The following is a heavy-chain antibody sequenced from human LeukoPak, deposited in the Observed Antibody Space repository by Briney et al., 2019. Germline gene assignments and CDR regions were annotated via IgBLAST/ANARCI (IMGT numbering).Heavy chain of an antibody. CDR1: GGTFSSYA. V-gene: IGHV1-69*05. CDR2: IIPIFGTA. J-gene: IGHJ6*03. D-gene: IGHD2/OR15-2a*01. Sequence: SVKVSCKASGGTFSSYAISWVRQAPGQGLEWMRGIIPIFGTANYAQKFQGRVTITTDESTSTAYMELSSLRSEDTAVYYCASLSMSPDYYYYYMDVWGKGTTVTVSS. CDR3: ASLSMSPDYYYYYMDV.